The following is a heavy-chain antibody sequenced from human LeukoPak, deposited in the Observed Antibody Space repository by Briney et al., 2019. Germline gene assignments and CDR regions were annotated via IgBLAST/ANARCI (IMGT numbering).Heavy chain of an antibody. CDR3: ARVWAGTAMVPNYYYYGMDV. Sequence: SETLSLTCTVSGGSISSYYWSWIRQPPGKGLEWIGYIYYSGSTSYNPSLKSRVTISVDTSKNQFSLKLSSVTAADTAVYYCARVWAGTAMVPNYYYYGMDVWGKGTTVTVSS. J-gene: IGHJ6*04. V-gene: IGHV4-59*01. CDR2: IYYSGST. D-gene: IGHD5-18*01. CDR1: GGSISSYY.